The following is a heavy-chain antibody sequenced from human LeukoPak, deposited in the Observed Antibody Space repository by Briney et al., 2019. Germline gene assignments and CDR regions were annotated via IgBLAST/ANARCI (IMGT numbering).Heavy chain of an antibody. CDR3: AATGYCSSTSCYASFDY. D-gene: IGHD2-2*01. Sequence: GGSLRLSCAASGFTFGSYAMGWVRQAPGKGLEWVSAISSSGASKYYADSVKGRFTISRDNSKNTLYLQMNSLRAEDTAVYYCAATGYCSSTSCYASFDYWGQGTLVTVSS. CDR2: ISSSGASK. V-gene: IGHV3-23*01. CDR1: GFTFGSYA. J-gene: IGHJ4*02.